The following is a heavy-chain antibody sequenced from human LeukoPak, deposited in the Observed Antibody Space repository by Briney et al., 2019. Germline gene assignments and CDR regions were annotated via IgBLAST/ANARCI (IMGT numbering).Heavy chain of an antibody. J-gene: IGHJ4*02. Sequence: PSQTLSLTCAVSGASFNSDDQYWNWIRRSPGKGLEWIGSIHPSGMLYNNPSLESRVTMSRDTSKNQSSLDLNSVTAADTAVYFCSRGLDSRKLGYWGQGILVTVSS. CDR2: IHPSGML. D-gene: IGHD3-22*01. CDR1: GASFNSDDQY. CDR3: SRGLDSRKLGY. V-gene: IGHV4-31*11.